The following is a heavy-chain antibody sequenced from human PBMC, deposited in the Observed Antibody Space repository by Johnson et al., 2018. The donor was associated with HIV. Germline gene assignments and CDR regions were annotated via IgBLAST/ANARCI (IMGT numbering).Heavy chain of an antibody. J-gene: IGHJ3*02. CDR1: GFSFGDYW. CDR2: ISSSGSTI. D-gene: IGHD7-27*01. Sequence: QEQLVESGGGLIQPGGSLRLSCAASGFSFGDYWMTWVRQAPGKGLEWVSYISSSGSTIYYADSVKGRFTISRDNAKNSLYLQMNSLRAEDTAVYYCARHWGNDAFDIWGQGTMVTVSS. CDR3: ARHWGNDAFDI. V-gene: IGHV3-11*04.